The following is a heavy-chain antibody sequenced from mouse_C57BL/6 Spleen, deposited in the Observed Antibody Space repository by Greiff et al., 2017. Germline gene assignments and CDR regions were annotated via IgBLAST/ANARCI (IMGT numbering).Heavy chain of an antibody. CDR3: ARHDDGYGHYYAFDY. D-gene: IGHD2-2*01. V-gene: IGHV1-55*01. CDR2: IYPGSGST. Sequence: VQLQQPGAELVKPGASVKMSCKASGYTFTSYWITWVKQRPGQGLEWIGDIYPGSGSTNYNEKFKSKATLTVDTSSSTAYMQLSSLTSEDSAVYYFARHDDGYGHYYAFDYWGQGTSVTVSS. J-gene: IGHJ4*01. CDR1: GYTFTSYW.